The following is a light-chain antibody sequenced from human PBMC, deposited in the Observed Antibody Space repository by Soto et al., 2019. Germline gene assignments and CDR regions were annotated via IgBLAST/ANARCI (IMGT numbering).Light chain of an antibody. J-gene: IGKJ1*01. CDR1: QSISSY. Sequence: DIQMTQSPSSLSASVGDRVTITCRASQSISSYLNWYQQKPGKAPKLLIYDASSLESGVPSRFSGSGSGTEFTLTISSLQPDDFGSYYCQQYNSYWTFGQGTKV. CDR2: DAS. V-gene: IGKV1-5*01. CDR3: QQYNSYWT.